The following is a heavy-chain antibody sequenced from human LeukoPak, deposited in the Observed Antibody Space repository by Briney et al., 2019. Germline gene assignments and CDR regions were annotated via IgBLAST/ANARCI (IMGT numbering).Heavy chain of an antibody. CDR3: ARVVGSYYFDY. CDR2: ISSSSSYI. V-gene: IGHV3-21*01. J-gene: IGHJ4*02. CDR1: GFTFSSYS. D-gene: IGHD1-26*01. Sequence: PGGSLRLSCAASGFTFSSYSMNWVRQAPGKGLEWVSSISSSSSYIYYADSVKGRFTISRDNAKNSLNLQMNSLRAEDTAVYYCARVVGSYYFDYWGQGTLVTVSS.